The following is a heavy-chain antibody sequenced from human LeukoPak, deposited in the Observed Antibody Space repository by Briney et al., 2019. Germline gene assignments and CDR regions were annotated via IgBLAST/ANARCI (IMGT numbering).Heavy chain of an antibody. V-gene: IGHV4-38-2*01. D-gene: IGHD5-12*01. CDR2: LYYTGSA. CDR3: ARLWSGYTFDY. CDR1: GYSISSGFY. Sequence: PSETLSLTCGVSGYSISSGFYWGWIRQPPGKGLQWIGSLYYTGSAEYNPSLKSRITMSMDKSKNQFSLKLNSVTAADTAVYYCARLWSGYTFDYWGQGTLVTVSS. J-gene: IGHJ4*02.